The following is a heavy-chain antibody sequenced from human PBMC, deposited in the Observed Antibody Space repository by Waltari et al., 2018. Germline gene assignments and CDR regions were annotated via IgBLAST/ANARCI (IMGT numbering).Heavy chain of an antibody. CDR1: GFTFSSYA. Sequence: EVQLVESGGGLVQPGGSLRLSCAASGFTFSSYAMGWVRQAPGKGLEWVSAISGSGGSTYYADSVKGRFTISRDNSKNTLYLQMNSLRAEDTAVYYCATLHYGDYARNNWFDPWGQGTLVTVSS. CDR3: ATLHYGDYARNNWFDP. J-gene: IGHJ5*02. CDR2: ISGSGGST. D-gene: IGHD4-17*01. V-gene: IGHV3-23*04.